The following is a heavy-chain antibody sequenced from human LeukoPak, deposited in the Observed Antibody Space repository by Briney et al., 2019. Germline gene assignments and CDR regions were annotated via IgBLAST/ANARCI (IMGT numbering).Heavy chain of an antibody. J-gene: IGHJ4*02. CDR2: ISHDGGST. CDR3: AKIKFYFDN. CDR1: GFSFSSYA. V-gene: IGHV3-23*01. Sequence: GGSLRLSCAASGFSFSSYAMSWVRQAPGKGLEWVSHISHDGGSTYYADSVKGRFTISRDNSKNTLYLQMSSLKDEDTAIYYCAKIKFYFDNWGQGTLVTVSS.